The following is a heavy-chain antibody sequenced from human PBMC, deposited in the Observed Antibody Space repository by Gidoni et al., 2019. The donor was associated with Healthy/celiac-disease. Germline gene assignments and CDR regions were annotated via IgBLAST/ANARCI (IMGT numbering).Heavy chain of an antibody. V-gene: IGHV1-3*01. Sequence: QVQLVQSGAEVKKPGASVKFSCKASGYTFTSYAMHWVRQAPGQRLEWMGWINAGNGNTKYSQKFQGRVTITRDISASTAYMELSSLRSEDTAVYYCAAEVAARPDFAEYFQHWGQGTLVTVSS. D-gene: IGHD6-6*01. CDR2: INAGNGNT. J-gene: IGHJ1*01. CDR3: AAEVAARPDFAEYFQH. CDR1: GYTFTSYA.